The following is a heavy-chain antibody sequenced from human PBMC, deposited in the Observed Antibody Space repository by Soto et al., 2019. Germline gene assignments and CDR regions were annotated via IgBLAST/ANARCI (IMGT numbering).Heavy chain of an antibody. Sequence: EVQLVESGGGLVKPGGSLRLSCAASGFTFRTYGMNLVRRAPGGGLEWVASISSSGSFIYYADSVKGRFTISRDDAEKSLYLQMNSLRAEDTALYYCAREPEGIAAALDYWGRGTLVTVSS. J-gene: IGHJ4*02. V-gene: IGHV3-21*01. D-gene: IGHD6-13*01. CDR1: GFTFRTYG. CDR2: ISSSGSFI. CDR3: AREPEGIAAALDY.